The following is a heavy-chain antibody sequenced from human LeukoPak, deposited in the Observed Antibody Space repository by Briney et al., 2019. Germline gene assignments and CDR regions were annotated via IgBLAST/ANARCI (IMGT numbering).Heavy chain of an antibody. D-gene: IGHD5-12*01. V-gene: IGHV3-49*03. CDR3: SSNSGTLTGWPFDI. J-gene: IGHJ3*02. CDR2: IRTRAYSETT. Sequence: GGSLRLSCTASGFMFRDHAMSWFRQAPGKGLEWVGFIRTRAYSETTEHAVSVKGRFSISRDDSNDIAYLQMNSLKTEDTAVYYCSSNSGTLTGWPFDIWGQGTMVTVSS. CDR1: GFMFRDHA.